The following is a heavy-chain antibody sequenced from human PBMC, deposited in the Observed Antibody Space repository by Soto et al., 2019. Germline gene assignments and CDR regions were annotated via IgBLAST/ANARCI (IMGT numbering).Heavy chain of an antibody. CDR3: ARDLGYCTGTNCYRNWFDP. J-gene: IGHJ5*02. CDR1: GYTFTSNG. V-gene: IGHV1-18*01. D-gene: IGHD2-8*02. CDR2: TSAYNDNT. Sequence: QVQLVQSGAEVKKPGASVKVSCKASGYTFTSNGISWVRQAPGQGLEWMGWTSAYNDNTNYAQKFQGRVTMTTDTSTSTAYMELRSLTSDDTAVYYCARDLGYCTGTNCYRNWFDPWGQVTLVIVSS.